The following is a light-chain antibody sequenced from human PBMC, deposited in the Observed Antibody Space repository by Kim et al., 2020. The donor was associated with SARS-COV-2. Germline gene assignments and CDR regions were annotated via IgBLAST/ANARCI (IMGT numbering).Light chain of an antibody. CDR2: TNI. Sequence: RVTTSCTGSPSNIGAGYDVHWYQQLPGAAPKLLIYTNINRPSGVPDRFFGSKSGTSASLAITGLQAADEADYYCQSYDSSLGGSVFGGGTQLTVL. CDR3: QSYDSSLGGSV. V-gene: IGLV1-40*01. CDR1: PSNIGAGYD. J-gene: IGLJ2*01.